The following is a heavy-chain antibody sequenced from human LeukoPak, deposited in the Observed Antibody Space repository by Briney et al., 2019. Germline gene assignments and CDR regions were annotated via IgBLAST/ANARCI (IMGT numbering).Heavy chain of an antibody. J-gene: IGHJ4*02. D-gene: IGHD3-10*01. CDR2: IKQDGSEK. V-gene: IGHV3-7*02. CDR3: ATRGDRSFDY. CDR1: GFTFSNYW. Sequence: GGSLRLSCTASGFTFSNYWMSWVRQAPGKGLEWVANIKQDGSEKDYVDALKGRFTVSRDNAKNSLYLQMDSLRAEDTAVYYCATRGDRSFDYRGQGTLVTVSS.